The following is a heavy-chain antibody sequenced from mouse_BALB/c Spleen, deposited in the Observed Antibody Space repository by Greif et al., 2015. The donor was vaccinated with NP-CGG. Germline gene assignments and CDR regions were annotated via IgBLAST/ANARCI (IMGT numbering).Heavy chain of an antibody. Sequence: EVQLQQSGPELVKPGASVKMSCKASGYTFTSYVMHWVKQKPGQGLEWIGYINPYNDGTKYNEKFKGKATLTSDKSSSTAYMELSSLTSEDSAVYYCARGGTEWYFDVWGVGTTVTVSS. CDR2: INPYNDGT. J-gene: IGHJ1*01. CDR1: GYTFTSYV. CDR3: ARGGTEWYFDV. V-gene: IGHV1-14*01. D-gene: IGHD2-14*01.